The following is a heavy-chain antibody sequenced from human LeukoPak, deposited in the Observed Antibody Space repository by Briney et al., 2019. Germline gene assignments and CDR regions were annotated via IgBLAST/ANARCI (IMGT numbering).Heavy chain of an antibody. V-gene: IGHV3-21*06. CDR2: IGPTGSDR. D-gene: IGHD1-14*01. Sequence: GGSLRLSCTASGLTFSTSGFNWVRQAPGKGLEWVASIGPTGSDRYHADSIKGRFTISRDNANNFLYLQMNSLRAEDTAVYYCATETNGRHYDYWGQGNLLTVS. J-gene: IGHJ4*02. CDR3: ATETNGRHYDY. CDR1: GLTFSTSG.